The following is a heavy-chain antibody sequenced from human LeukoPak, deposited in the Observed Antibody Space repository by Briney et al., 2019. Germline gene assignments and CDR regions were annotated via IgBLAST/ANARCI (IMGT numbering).Heavy chain of an antibody. D-gene: IGHD3-22*01. V-gene: IGHV4-31*03. CDR1: GGSISSGGYY. CDR3: XXXXXXXXXSGYYLPGAFDI. Sequence: SQTLSLTCTVSGGSISSGGYYWSWIRQHPGKGLEWIGYIYYSGSTYYNTSLKSRVTISVDTSKNQFSLKLSSVTAADTAVYXXXXXXXXXXXSGYYLPGAFDIWGQGTMVTVSS. CDR2: IYYSGST. J-gene: IGHJ3*02.